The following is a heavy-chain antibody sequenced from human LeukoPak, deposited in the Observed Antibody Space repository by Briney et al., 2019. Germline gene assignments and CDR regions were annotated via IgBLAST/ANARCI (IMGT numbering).Heavy chain of an antibody. CDR2: IYTSGST. CDR1: GGPISSGSYY. J-gene: IGHJ5*02. Sequence: SETLSLTCTVSGGPISSGSYYWSWIRQPAGKGLEWIGRIYTSGSTNYNPSLKSRVTISVDTSKNQFSLKLSSVAAADTAVYYCARDQTNYYDFWSGYYSGNNWFDPWGQGTLVTVSS. CDR3: ARDQTNYYDFWSGYYSGNNWFDP. D-gene: IGHD3-3*01. V-gene: IGHV4-61*02.